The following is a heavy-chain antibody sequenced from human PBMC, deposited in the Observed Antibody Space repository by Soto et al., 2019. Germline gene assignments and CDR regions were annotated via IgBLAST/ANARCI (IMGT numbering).Heavy chain of an antibody. CDR1: GFTFSSYW. CDR2: INSDGSST. V-gene: IGHV3-74*01. CDR3: ARDRSSGYYFRDAFDI. Sequence: GGSLRLSCAASGFTFSSYWMHWVRQAPGKGLVWVSRINSDGSSTSYADSVKGRFTISRDNAKNTLYLQMNRLRAEDTAVYYCARDRSSGYYFRDAFDIWGQGTMVTVSS. D-gene: IGHD3-22*01. J-gene: IGHJ3*02.